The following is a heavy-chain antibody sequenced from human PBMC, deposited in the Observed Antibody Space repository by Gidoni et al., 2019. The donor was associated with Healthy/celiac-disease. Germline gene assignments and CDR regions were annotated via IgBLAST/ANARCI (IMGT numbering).Heavy chain of an antibody. CDR1: GFTFSTYS. CDR2: ISSSSSTI. Sequence: EGQLVESGGGLVQPGGSLRLSWAAPGFTFSTYSMNWVRQAPGKVLEWVSYISSSSSTIYYADSVKGRFTISRDNAKNSLYLQMNSLRDEDTAVYYCARIDSSSWTWGAFDIWGQGTMVTVSS. J-gene: IGHJ3*02. V-gene: IGHV3-48*02. D-gene: IGHD6-13*01. CDR3: ARIDSSSWTWGAFDI.